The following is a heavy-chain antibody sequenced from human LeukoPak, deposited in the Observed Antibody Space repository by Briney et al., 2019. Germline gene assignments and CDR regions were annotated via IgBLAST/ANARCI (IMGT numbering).Heavy chain of an antibody. J-gene: IGHJ4*02. D-gene: IGHD3-22*01. CDR2: IYYSGST. V-gene: IGHV4-59*01. CDR1: GGSISSYY. CDR3: ARDYDSSGYNDY. Sequence: SETLSLTCTVSGGSISSYYWSWLRQPPGKGLEWIGYIYYSGSTNYNPSLKSRVTISVDTSKNQSSLKLSSVTAADTAVYYCARDYDSSGYNDYWGQGTLVTVSS.